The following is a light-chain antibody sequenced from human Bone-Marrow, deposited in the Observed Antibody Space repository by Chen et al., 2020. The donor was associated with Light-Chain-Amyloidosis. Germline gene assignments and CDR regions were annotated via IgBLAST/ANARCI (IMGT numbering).Light chain of an antibody. V-gene: IGLV3-21*02. CDR1: NIGSTS. J-gene: IGLJ3*02. CDR2: DDS. Sequence: SYVLTQPSSVSVAPGQTATIACGGNNIGSTSVHWYQQMPGQAPLLVVYDDSDRPSGIPERLSGSNSGNTATLTISRVEAGDEADYYCQVWDRSSDRPVFGGGTTLTVL. CDR3: QVWDRSSDRPV.